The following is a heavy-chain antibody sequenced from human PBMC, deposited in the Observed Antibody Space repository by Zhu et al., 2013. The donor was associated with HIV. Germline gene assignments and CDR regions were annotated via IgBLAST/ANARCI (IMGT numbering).Heavy chain of an antibody. D-gene: IGHD2-2*01. CDR3: AVGGPGYCSSTSCPRGGYYLLIY. CDR2: ISAYNGNT. V-gene: IGHV1-18*01. Sequence: QVQLVQSGAEVKKPGASVKVSCKASGYTFTSYGISWVRQAPGQGLEWMGWISAYNGNTNYAQKLQGRVTMTTDTSTSTAYMELRSLRSDDTAVYYCAVGGPGYCSSTSCPRGGYYLLIYWGQGTLGHRSPQ. J-gene: IGHJ4*02. CDR1: GYTFTSYG.